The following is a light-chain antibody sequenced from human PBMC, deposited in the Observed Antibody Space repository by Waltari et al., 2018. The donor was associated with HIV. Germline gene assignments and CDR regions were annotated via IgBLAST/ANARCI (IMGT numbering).Light chain of an antibody. CDR2: EVS. CDR3: SSYKTRNSVV. CDR1: TSDFNDNKY. J-gene: IGLJ2*01. V-gene: IGLV2-14*01. Sequence: QSALIQLASVSGSPGQSVTIPCTGTTSDFNDNKYVSWYQQHPGRAPKLIIFEVSYRPSGVSDRFSGSKSGSTASLTISGLQTEDEADYYCSSYKTRNSVVFGGG.